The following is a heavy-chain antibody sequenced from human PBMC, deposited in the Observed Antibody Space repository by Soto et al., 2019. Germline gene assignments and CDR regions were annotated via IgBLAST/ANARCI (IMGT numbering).Heavy chain of an antibody. CDR1: GFTFGDYA. J-gene: IGHJ4*02. CDR3: ANIYYFDSTGYYFRVDY. Sequence: HPGGSLRLSCTASGFTFGDYAMTWFRQAPGKGLEWVGFIRRKAHGGTTEYAASVKGRFTISRDDSISIAYLQLNSLKTEDTAVYYCANIYYFDSTGYYFRVDYWGQGTLVTVSS. D-gene: IGHD3-22*01. CDR2: IRRKAHGGTT. V-gene: IGHV3-49*03.